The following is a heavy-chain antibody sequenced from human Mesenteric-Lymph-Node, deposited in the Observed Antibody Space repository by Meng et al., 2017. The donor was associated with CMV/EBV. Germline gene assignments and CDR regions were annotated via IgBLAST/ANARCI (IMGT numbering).Heavy chain of an antibody. CDR1: GFTFSSYA. CDR2: IKKKVYGGTT. V-gene: IGHV3-49*04. Sequence: GESLKISCAASGFTFSSYAMSWVRQAPGKGLEWVGFIKKKVYGGTTEYAASVKGRFAISRDDSKSVAYLQMNSLKTEDTAVYYCTRDWTDYDYVWGNYRFDYWGQGTVVTVSS. CDR3: TRDWTDYDYVWGNYRFDY. J-gene: IGHJ4*02. D-gene: IGHD3-16*02.